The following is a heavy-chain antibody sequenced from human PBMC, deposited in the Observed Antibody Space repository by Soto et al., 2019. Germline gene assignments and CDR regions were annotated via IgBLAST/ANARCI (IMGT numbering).Heavy chain of an antibody. CDR3: ASAYCGGDCYSDAFDI. CDR2: ISYDGSNK. CDR1: GFTFSSYA. D-gene: IGHD2-21*02. Sequence: PGGSLRLSCAASGFTFSSYAMHWVRQAPGKGLEWVAVISYDGSNKYYADSVKGRFTISRDNSKNTLYLQMNSLRAEDTAVYYCASAYCGGDCYSDAFDIWGQGTMVTVSS. J-gene: IGHJ3*02. V-gene: IGHV3-30-3*01.